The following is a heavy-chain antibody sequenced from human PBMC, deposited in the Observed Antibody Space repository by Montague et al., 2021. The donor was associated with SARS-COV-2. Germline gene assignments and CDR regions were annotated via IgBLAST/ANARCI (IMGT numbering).Heavy chain of an antibody. J-gene: IGHJ3*02. Sequence: PALVKPTQTLTLTCTFSGFSLTTPGVGVGWIRQPPGKALEWLALIYWDGDTRYSPSLRGRLTITKDTSKNRVVLTMTNVDPVDTATYYCAEDLMQQDYYGVYVDAFNMWGHGTMVTVSS. D-gene: IGHD4-17*01. CDR2: IYWDGDT. V-gene: IGHV2-5*02. CDR1: GFSLTTPGVG. CDR3: AEDLMQQDYYGVYVDAFNM.